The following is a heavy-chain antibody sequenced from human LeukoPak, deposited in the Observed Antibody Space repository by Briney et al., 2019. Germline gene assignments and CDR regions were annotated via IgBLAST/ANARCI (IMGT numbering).Heavy chain of an antibody. J-gene: IGHJ1*01. CDR2: IYYSGST. CDR3: ARGGRTGPWSVLEGTHFQH. V-gene: IGHV4-61*05. D-gene: IGHD1/OR15-1a*01. CDR1: GGSVSSSRYY. Sequence: SETLSLTCFVSGGSVSSSRYYWGWIRQPPGKGLEWIGYIYYSGSTNYNPSLKSRVTISVDTSKNQFSLKLSSVTAADTAVYYCARGGRTGPWSVLEGTHFQHWGQGTLVTVSS.